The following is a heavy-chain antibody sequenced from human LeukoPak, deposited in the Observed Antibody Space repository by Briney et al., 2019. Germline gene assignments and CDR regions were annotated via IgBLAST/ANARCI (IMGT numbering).Heavy chain of an antibody. CDR2: NNGDGSTT. D-gene: IGHD3-16*01. V-gene: IGHV3-74*01. Sequence: GGSLRLSCVASGFSLSGYWMYWVRQAPGKGLMYISRNNGDGSTTNYADVVKGRFTMSRDNVKNTLYLQMNSLRVEDTAVYYCARGLGTSLGGSFDYWGQGTLVTVSS. CDR1: GFSLSGYW. CDR3: ARGLGTSLGGSFDY. J-gene: IGHJ4*02.